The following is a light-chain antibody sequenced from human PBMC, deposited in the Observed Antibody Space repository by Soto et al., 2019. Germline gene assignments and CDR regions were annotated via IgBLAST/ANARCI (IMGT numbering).Light chain of an antibody. V-gene: IGKV3-11*01. CDR2: DAS. CDR1: QSVGTS. J-gene: IGKJ1*01. Sequence: EIVLTQSPATLSLSPGERATFSCKAIQSVGTSLAWFQQKPGQAPRLLIYDASVRATGIPARFSGSGSGTEFTLTISRIQPEDIAMYYCQQSSNWPPWTFGRGTRVEI. CDR3: QQSSNWPPWT.